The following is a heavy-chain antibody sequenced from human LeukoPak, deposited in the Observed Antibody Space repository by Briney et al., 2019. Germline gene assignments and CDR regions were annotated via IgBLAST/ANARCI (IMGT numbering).Heavy chain of an antibody. D-gene: IGHD2-2*01. CDR3: ARDLFHSRGPAAMFDY. J-gene: IGHJ4*02. CDR2: ISSSSSYI. V-gene: IGHV3-21*01. Sequence: GGSLRLSCAASGFTLSSYSMNWVRQAPGKGLEWVSSISSSSSYIYYADSVKGRFTISRDNAKNSLYLQMNSLRAEDTAVYYCARDLFHSRGPAAMFDYWGQGTLVTVSS. CDR1: GFTLSSYS.